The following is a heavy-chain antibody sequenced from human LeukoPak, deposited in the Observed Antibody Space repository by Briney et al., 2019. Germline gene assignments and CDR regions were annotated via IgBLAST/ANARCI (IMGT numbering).Heavy chain of an antibody. CDR2: IIPILGIA. V-gene: IGHV1-69*04. J-gene: IGHJ4*02. CDR3: ARDVGYCSSTSCYDSVY. CDR1: GGTFSSYA. Sequence: ASVKVSCKASGGTFSSYAISWVRQAPGQGLEWMGRIIPILGIANYAQKFQGRVTITADKSTSTAYMELSSLRSEDTAVYYCARDVGYCSSTSCYDSVYWGQGTLVTVSS. D-gene: IGHD2-2*01.